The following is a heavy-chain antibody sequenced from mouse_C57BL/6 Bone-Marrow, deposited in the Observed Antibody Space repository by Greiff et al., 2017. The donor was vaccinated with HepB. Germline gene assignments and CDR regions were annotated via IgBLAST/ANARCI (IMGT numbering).Heavy chain of an antibody. V-gene: IGHV5-4*03. D-gene: IGHD1-1*01. Sequence: EVKLMESGGGLVKPGGSLKLSCAASGFTFSSYAMSWVRQTPEKRLEWVATISDGGSYTYYPDNVKGRFPIARDNAKNNLYLQMSHLKSEDTAMYYGATPYYGSSYFDYWGQGTTLTVSS. CDR2: ISDGGSYT. CDR3: ATPYYGSSYFDY. J-gene: IGHJ2*01. CDR1: GFTFSSYA.